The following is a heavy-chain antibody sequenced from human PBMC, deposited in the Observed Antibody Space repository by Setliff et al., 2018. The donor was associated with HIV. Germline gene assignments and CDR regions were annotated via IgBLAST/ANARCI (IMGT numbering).Heavy chain of an antibody. Sequence: PSETLSLTCSVSGGSISNFYWSWIRQPPGKGLEWVGYISYTGSTNYNPSLKSRVTISVDTSKNQFSLKLSSVTAADTAVYYCAGGLHYGLGKFGYWGQGTLVTVSS. CDR2: ISYTGST. CDR3: AGGLHYGLGKFGY. V-gene: IGHV4-59*13. D-gene: IGHD3-10*01. J-gene: IGHJ4*02. CDR1: GGSISNFY.